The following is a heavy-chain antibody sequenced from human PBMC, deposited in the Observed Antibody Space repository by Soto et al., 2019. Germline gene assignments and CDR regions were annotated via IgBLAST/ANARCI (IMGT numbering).Heavy chain of an antibody. CDR1: GFTFKDYA. CDR2: ISWNSVSI. D-gene: IGHD6-6*01. V-gene: IGHV3-9*01. CDR3: AKERAIAARLKYGMDV. J-gene: IGHJ6*02. Sequence: GGSLRLSCAGSGFTFKDYAMHWVRQAPGKGLEWVAVISWNSVSIGYADSVKGRFTISRDNAKNSLYLQMNSLRAEDTALYYCAKERAIAARLKYGMDVWGQGTTVTVSS.